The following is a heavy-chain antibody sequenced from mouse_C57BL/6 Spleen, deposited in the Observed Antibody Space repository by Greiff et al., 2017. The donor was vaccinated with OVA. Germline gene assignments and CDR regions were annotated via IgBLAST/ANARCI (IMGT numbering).Heavy chain of an antibody. CDR1: GFTFSSYA. J-gene: IGHJ2*01. CDR2: ISSGGDYI. CDR3: TRERDSSAHYFDY. V-gene: IGHV5-9-1*02. Sequence: EVMLVESGEGLVKPGGSLKLSCAASGFTFSSYAMSWVRQTPEKRLEWVAYISSGGDYIYYADTVKGRFTISRDNARNTLYLQMSSLKSEDTAMYYCTRERDSSAHYFDYWGQGTTLTVSS. D-gene: IGHD3-2*02.